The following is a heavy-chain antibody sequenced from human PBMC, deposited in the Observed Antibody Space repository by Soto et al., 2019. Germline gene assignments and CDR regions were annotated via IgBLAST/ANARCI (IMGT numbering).Heavy chain of an antibody. Sequence: QVQLVQSGPELKKPGTSVTVSCKASGYTFATYAVSWVRQAPGQGLEWMGWISAYNGNTINAQKFQGRVILTTDTFTSTAYMALTSLTSDDTAVYYCARVGGALGDLDYWGQGTLVTVSS. CDR3: ARVGGALGDLDY. D-gene: IGHD3-16*01. V-gene: IGHV1-18*01. J-gene: IGHJ4*02. CDR2: ISAYNGNT. CDR1: GYTFATYA.